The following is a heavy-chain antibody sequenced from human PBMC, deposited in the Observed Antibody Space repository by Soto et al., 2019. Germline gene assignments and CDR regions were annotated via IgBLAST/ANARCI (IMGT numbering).Heavy chain of an antibody. D-gene: IGHD6-13*01. V-gene: IGHV1-69*04. J-gene: IGHJ6*03. CDR3: ARDSISPRYYYYYYMDV. Sequence: SVKVSCKASGGTFSSYTISWVRQAPGQGLEWMGRIIPILGIANYAQKFQGRVTITADKSTSTAYMELSSLRSEDTAVYYCARDSISPRYYYYYYMDVWGKGTTVTVSS. CDR1: GGTFSSYT. CDR2: IIPILGIA.